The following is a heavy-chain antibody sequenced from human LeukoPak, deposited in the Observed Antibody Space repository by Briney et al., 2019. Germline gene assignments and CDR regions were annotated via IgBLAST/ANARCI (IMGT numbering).Heavy chain of an antibody. CDR1: GFTFSSYA. CDR2: IRYDGSNK. V-gene: IGHV3-30*02. J-gene: IGHJ1*01. D-gene: IGHD3-16*01. Sequence: GGSLRLSCAASGFTFSSYAMSWVRQAPGKGLEWVAFIRYDGSNKYYADSVKGRFTISRDNSKNTLYLQMNSLRAEDTAVYYCAKELYVWGSHCELQHWGQGTLVTVSS. CDR3: AKELYVWGSHCELQH.